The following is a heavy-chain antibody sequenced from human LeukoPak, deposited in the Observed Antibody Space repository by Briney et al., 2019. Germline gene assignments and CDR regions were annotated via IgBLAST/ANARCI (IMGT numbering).Heavy chain of an antibody. J-gene: IGHJ3*01. V-gene: IGHV3-23*01. CDR1: GFTFSYYS. D-gene: IGHD3-10*01. CDR2: ISGGADHT. CDR3: AKDAVDASGRTNAFDV. Sequence: GGSLRLPCAASGFTFSYYSMTWVRQAPGKGLEWVSAISGGADHTYYADSVRGRFTISRDNSQNFLYLQMNYLRAEDTALYYCAKDAVDASGRTNAFDVWGQGAMVTVSS.